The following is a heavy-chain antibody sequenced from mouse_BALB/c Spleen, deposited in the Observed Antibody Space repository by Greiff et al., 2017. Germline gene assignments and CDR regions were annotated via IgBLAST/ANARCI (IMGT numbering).Heavy chain of an antibody. CDR2: IDPSDSYT. CDR3: ASGGNY. J-gene: IGHJ2*01. D-gene: IGHD1-1*02. CDR1: GYTFTSYW. Sequence: VQLQQPGAELVKPGASVKLSCKASGYTFTSYWMHWVKQRPGQGLEWIGEIDPSDSYTNYNQKFKGKATLTVDKSSSTAYMQLSSLTSEDSAVYYCASGGNYWGQGTTLTVSS. V-gene: IGHV1-69*02.